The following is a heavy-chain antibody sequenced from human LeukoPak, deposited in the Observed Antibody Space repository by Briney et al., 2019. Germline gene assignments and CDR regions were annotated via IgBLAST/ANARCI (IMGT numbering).Heavy chain of an antibody. D-gene: IGHD4-17*01. J-gene: IGHJ3*02. CDR1: GYTLTELS. V-gene: IGHV1-24*01. Sequence: ASVKVSCKVSGYTLTELSMHWVRQAPGKGLEWMGGFDPEDGETIYAQKFQGRVTMTEDTSTDTAYMELSSLRSEDTAVYYCATEMATVTTQAVDAFDIWGQGTMATVSS. CDR2: FDPEDGET. CDR3: ATEMATVTTQAVDAFDI.